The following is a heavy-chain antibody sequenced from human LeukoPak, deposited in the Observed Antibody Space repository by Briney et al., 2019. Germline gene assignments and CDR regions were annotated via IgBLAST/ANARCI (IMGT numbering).Heavy chain of an antibody. CDR2: IIPIFGTA. J-gene: IGHJ4*02. CDR3: AREAAGEYYFDY. D-gene: IGHD6-25*01. Sequence: SVKVSCKASGGTFSSYAISWVRQAPGQGLEWMGGIIPIFGTASYAQKFQGRVTITADESTSTAYMELSSLRSEDTAVYYCAREAAGEYYFDYWGQGTLVTVS. V-gene: IGHV1-69*13. CDR1: GGTFSSYA.